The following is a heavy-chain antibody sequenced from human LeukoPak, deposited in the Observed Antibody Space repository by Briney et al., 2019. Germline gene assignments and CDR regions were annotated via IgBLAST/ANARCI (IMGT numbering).Heavy chain of an antibody. Sequence: ASVKVSCKASGGTFTNAAISWVRQAPGQGLEWMGWISAYNGNTNYAQKLQGRVTMTTDTSTSTAYMELRSLRSDDTAVYYCAILSYYYGMDVWGQGTTVTVSS. CDR1: GGTFTNAA. CDR3: AILSYYYGMDV. D-gene: IGHD2-15*01. V-gene: IGHV1-18*01. J-gene: IGHJ6*02. CDR2: ISAYNGNT.